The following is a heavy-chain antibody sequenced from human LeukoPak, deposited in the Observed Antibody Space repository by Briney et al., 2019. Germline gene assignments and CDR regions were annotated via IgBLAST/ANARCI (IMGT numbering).Heavy chain of an antibody. CDR2: ISSSSSYI. Sequence: SGGSLRLSCAASGFTFSSYSMNWVRQAPGKGLEWVSSISSSSSYIYYADSVKGRFTISRDNAKNSLYLQMNSLRAEDTAVYYCAREAPYDYVWGSYRFDYWGQGTLVTVPS. V-gene: IGHV3-21*01. CDR1: GFTFSSYS. J-gene: IGHJ4*02. D-gene: IGHD3-16*02. CDR3: AREAPYDYVWGSYRFDY.